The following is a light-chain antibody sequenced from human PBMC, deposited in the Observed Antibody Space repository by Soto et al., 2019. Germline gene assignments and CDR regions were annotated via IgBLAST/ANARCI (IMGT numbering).Light chain of an antibody. CDR1: SSNIGAGYD. CDR2: GNS. CDR3: QSYDSSLSAV. J-gene: IGLJ1*01. V-gene: IGLV1-40*01. Sequence: QSVLTQPPSVSGAPGQRVTISCTGSSSNIGAGYDVHWYQQLPGTAPKLLIYGNSNRPSGVPDRFSGSKSGTSASLAITGLQAEDEADYYCQSYDSSLSAVFGTGTKPTVL.